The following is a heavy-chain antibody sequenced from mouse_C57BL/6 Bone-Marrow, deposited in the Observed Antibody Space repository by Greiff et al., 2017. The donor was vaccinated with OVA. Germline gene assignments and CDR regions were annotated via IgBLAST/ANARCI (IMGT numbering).Heavy chain of an antibody. Sequence: QVQLKQSGAELVRPGTSVKMSCKASGYTFTNYWIGWAKQRPGHGLEWIGDIYPGGGYTNYNEKFKGKATLTADNTSSTAYMQFSSLTSEDSAIYYCARYGGNYFDYWGQGTTLTVSS. D-gene: IGHD1-1*01. J-gene: IGHJ2*01. CDR3: ARYGGNYFDY. CDR2: IYPGGGYT. CDR1: GYTFTNYW. V-gene: IGHV1-63*01.